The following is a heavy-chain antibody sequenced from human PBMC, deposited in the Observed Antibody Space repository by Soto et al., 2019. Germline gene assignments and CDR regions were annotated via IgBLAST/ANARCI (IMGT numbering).Heavy chain of an antibody. CDR2: INAGNGNK. V-gene: IGHV1-3*01. CDR3: AREREHSSSWYEYYYGMDV. J-gene: IGHJ6*02. Sequence: ASVKVSFKASVYPFTSYAMHWVRQAPGQRLDGMGWINAGNGNKKYSQKFQGRVTITRDTSASTAYMELSSLRSEDTAVYYCAREREHSSSWYEYYYGMDVWGQGTTVTVYS. D-gene: IGHD6-13*01. CDR1: VYPFTSYA.